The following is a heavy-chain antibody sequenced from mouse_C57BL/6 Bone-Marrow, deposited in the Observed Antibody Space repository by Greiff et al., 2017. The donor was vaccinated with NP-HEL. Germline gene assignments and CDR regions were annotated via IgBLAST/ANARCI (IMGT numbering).Heavy chain of an antibody. V-gene: IGHV1-81*01. CDR2: TYPRSGNT. D-gene: IGHD1-1*01. CDR1: GYTFTSYG. J-gene: IGHJ3*01. CDR3: ARSLDYYGSSLFAY. Sequence: VQLQQSGAELARPGASVKLSCKASGYTFTSYGISWVKQRTGQGLEWIGETYPRSGNTYYNEKFKGKATLTADKSSSTAYMELRSLTSEDSAVYFCARSLDYYGSSLFAYWGQGTLVTVSA.